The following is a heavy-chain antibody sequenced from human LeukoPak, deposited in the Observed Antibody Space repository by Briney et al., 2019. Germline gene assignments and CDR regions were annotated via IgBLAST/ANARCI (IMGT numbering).Heavy chain of an antibody. CDR2: ISYDGSNK. J-gene: IGHJ4*02. D-gene: IGHD2-2*01. CDR3: ARDYCSSTSCCLFDY. CDR1: GFTFSSYA. Sequence: GRSLRLSCAASGFTFSSYAMHWVRQAPGKGLEWVGVISYDGSNKYYADSVKGRFTISRDNSKNTLYLQMNSLRAEDTAVYYCARDYCSSTSCCLFDYWGQGTLVTVSS. V-gene: IGHV3-30*17.